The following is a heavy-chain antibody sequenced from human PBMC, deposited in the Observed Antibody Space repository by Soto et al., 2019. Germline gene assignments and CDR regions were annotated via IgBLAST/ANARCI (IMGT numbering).Heavy chain of an antibody. CDR1: GFTFTSSA. D-gene: IGHD1-7*01. V-gene: IGHV1-58*02. CDR3: AADWLRTGTTSYYYYGMDV. Sequence: ASVKVSCKASGFTFTSSAMQWVRQARGQRLEWIGWIVVGSGNTNYAQKFQERVTITRDMSTSTAYMELSSLRSEDTAVYYCAADWLRTGTTSYYYYGMDVWGQGTTVTVSS. J-gene: IGHJ6*02. CDR2: IVVGSGNT.